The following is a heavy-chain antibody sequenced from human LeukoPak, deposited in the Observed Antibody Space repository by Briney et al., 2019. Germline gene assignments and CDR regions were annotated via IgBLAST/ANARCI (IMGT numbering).Heavy chain of an antibody. CDR2: IRYDGTDK. D-gene: IGHD2-21*01. CDR3: APRVVVITAPFDY. CDR1: GFTFSSLG. Sequence: GRSLRLSCAASGFTFSSLGMRWVRQAPGKGREWVAFIRYDGTDKYYADSVKSRFTISRDNSKNTLYLQMNSLRPEDTAVYYCAPRVVVITAPFDYWGQGTLVTVSS. V-gene: IGHV3-30*02. J-gene: IGHJ4*02.